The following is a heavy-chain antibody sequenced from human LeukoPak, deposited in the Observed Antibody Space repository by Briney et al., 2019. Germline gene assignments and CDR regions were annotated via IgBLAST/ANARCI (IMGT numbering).Heavy chain of an antibody. Sequence: SETLSLTCTVSGDSISSSNYHWGWIRQPPGKGLEWIGNIYYSGSTYYNPSLKSRVTISVDTSKSQFSLKLSSVTAADTAVYYCTRYSTVSGWLDPWGQRTLVTVDS. CDR1: GDSISSSNYH. CDR3: TRYSTVSGWLDP. V-gene: IGHV4-39*01. D-gene: IGHD6-13*01. J-gene: IGHJ5*02. CDR2: IYYSGST.